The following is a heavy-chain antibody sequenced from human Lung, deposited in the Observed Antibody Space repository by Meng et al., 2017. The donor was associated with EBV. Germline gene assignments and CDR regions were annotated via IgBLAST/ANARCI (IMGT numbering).Heavy chain of an antibody. D-gene: IGHD2-2*01. CDR3: IHIRRNQLLD. Sequence: VMVVELGGGLVGPGGSVRLLCAAAGDNFINAWMTWVRQVPGKGLECVGRVKSKTDGGRTDYAAPVKGRFIISRDESKTTVYLQMNSLKTENIAVYYCIHIRRNQLLDWAQGTLVTVSS. CDR1: GDNFINAW. V-gene: IGHV3-15*01. J-gene: IGHJ4*02. CDR2: VKSKTDGGRT.